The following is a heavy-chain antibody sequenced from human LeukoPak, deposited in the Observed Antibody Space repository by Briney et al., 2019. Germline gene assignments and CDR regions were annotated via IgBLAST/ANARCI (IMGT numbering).Heavy chain of an antibody. CDR3: ARENQQLVPDY. V-gene: IGHV3-33*01. J-gene: IGHJ4*02. Sequence: PGGSLRLSCAASGFTFSSYGMHWVRQAPGKGLEWVAVIWYDGSNKYYADSVKGRFTISRDNSKNTLYLQMNSLRAEDTAVYYCARENQQLVPDYWGQGTLVTVSS. CDR1: GFTFSSYG. D-gene: IGHD1-1*01. CDR2: IWYDGSNK.